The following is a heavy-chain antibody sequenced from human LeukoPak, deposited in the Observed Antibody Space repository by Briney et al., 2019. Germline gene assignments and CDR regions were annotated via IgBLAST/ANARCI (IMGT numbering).Heavy chain of an antibody. J-gene: IGHJ4*02. D-gene: IGHD6-13*01. CDR1: GGSFGGYY. CDR2: INHSGST. V-gene: IGHV4-34*01. Sequence: SETLSLTCAVYGGSFGGYYWSWIRQPPGKGLEWIGEINHSGSTNYNPSLKSRVTISVDTSKNQFSLKLSSVTAADTAVYYCASRSWIFDYWGQGTLVTVSS. CDR3: ASRSWIFDY.